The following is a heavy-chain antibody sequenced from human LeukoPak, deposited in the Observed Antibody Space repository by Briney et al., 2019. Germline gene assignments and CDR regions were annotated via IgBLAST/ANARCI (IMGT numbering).Heavy chain of an antibody. CDR3: ARSLAYCGGDCNYFDY. V-gene: IGHV1-8*02. Sequence: GASVKVSCKASGGTFSSYAINWVRQATGQGLEWMGWMNPNSGNTGYAQKFQGRVTMTRNTSISTAYMELSSLRSEDTAVYYCARSLAYCGGDCNYFDYWGQGTLVTVSS. CDR1: GGTFSSYA. D-gene: IGHD2-21*02. CDR2: MNPNSGNT. J-gene: IGHJ4*02.